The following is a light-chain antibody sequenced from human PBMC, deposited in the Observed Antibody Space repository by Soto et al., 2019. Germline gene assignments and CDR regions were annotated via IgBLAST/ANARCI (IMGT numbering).Light chain of an antibody. CDR2: RAS. Sequence: DIQMTQSPSTLSASLGDRVTITCRASRAISDWLAWYQQRPGKAPKLLIYRASRLESGVPSRFSGSGSGTEFTLTISRLQPDDFATYYCQQYNTFSFTFGQGTKLEI. CDR1: RAISDW. J-gene: IGKJ2*01. V-gene: IGKV1-5*03. CDR3: QQYNTFSFT.